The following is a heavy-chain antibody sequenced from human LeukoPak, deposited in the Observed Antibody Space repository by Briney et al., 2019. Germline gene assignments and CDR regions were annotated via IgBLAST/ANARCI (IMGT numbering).Heavy chain of an antibody. V-gene: IGHV3-15*01. D-gene: IGHD5-24*01. J-gene: IGHJ4*02. CDR2: IKSRTDGGTT. Sequence: GGSLRLSCAGSGFTFSSAWMTWVRQTPGKGLEWVGHIKSRTDGGTTDYAAPVKGRFTVSRDDSTNTVYLQMNSLKTEDSAVYYCATEFYRNGYNFWGQGTLDTVSS. CDR1: GFTFSSAW. CDR3: ATEFYRNGYNF.